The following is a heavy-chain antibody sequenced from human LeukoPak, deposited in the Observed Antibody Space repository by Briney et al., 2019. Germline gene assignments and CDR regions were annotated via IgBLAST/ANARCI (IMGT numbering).Heavy chain of an antibody. J-gene: IGHJ4*02. CDR1: GFTFSSYA. Sequence: PGGSLRLSCAASGFTFSSYAMHWVRQAPGKGLEWVAVISYDGSNKYYADSVKGRFTISRDNSKNTLYLQMNSLRAEDTAVYYCATFVVGSGWTNFDYWGQGTLVTVSS. CDR2: ISYDGSNK. CDR3: ATFVVGSGWTNFDY. D-gene: IGHD6-19*01. V-gene: IGHV3-30*04.